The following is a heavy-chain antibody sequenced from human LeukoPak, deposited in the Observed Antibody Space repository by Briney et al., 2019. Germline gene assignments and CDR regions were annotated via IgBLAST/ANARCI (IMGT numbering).Heavy chain of an antibody. V-gene: IGHV4-34*01. CDR3: ARVSFFRWASTRPSYYYYYMDV. J-gene: IGHJ6*03. D-gene: IGHD2-15*01. Sequence: SETLSLTCAVYGGSFSGYYWSWIRQPPGKGLEWIGEINPSESTNYNPSLKSRVTLSVDTSKNQFSLRLSSVTAADTAIYYCARVSFFRWASTRPSYYYYYMDVWGKGTTVTISS. CDR2: INPSEST. CDR1: GGSFSGYY.